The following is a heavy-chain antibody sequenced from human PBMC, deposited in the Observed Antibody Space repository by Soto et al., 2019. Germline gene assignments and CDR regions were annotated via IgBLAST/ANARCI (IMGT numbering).Heavy chain of an antibody. D-gene: IGHD2-2*01. V-gene: IGHV3-9*01. J-gene: IGHJ6*02. CDR2: ISWNSGSI. CDR3: AKDTSHAIVLVPAATAPYYGMDV. CDR1: GFTFDDYA. Sequence: EVQLVESGGGLVQPGRSLRLSCAASGFTFDDYAMHWVRQAPGKGLEWVSGISWNSGSIGYADSVKGRFTISRDNAKNSLYLQMNSLRAEDTALYYCAKDTSHAIVLVPAATAPYYGMDVWGQGTTVTVSS.